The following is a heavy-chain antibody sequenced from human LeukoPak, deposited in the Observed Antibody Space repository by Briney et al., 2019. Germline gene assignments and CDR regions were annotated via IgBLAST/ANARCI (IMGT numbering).Heavy chain of an antibody. CDR3: AKDGYCSSTSCFDAFDI. CDR2: ISGSGGST. CDR1: GFTITTNY. J-gene: IGHJ3*02. V-gene: IGHV3-23*01. D-gene: IGHD2-2*03. Sequence: GGSLRLSCAASGFTITTNYMNWVRQAPGKGLEWVSAISGSGGSTYYADSVKGRFTISRDNSKNTLYLQMNSLRAEDTAVYYCAKDGYCSSTSCFDAFDIWGQGTMVTVSS.